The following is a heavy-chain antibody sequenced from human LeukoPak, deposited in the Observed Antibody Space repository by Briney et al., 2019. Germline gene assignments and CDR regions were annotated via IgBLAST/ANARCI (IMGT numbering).Heavy chain of an antibody. D-gene: IGHD6-13*01. CDR2: INHSGST. J-gene: IGHJ4*02. Sequence: SETLSLTCAVYGDSFSCYYGIWLRQPPGKGVEWGGEINHSGSTNYNPSLKSRVTISVDTSKTQFSLKLSSVTAAETAVYYCARGRRSSSSPFDYWGQGTLVTVSS. CDR3: ARGRRSSSSPFDY. CDR1: GDSFSCYY. V-gene: IGHV4-34*01.